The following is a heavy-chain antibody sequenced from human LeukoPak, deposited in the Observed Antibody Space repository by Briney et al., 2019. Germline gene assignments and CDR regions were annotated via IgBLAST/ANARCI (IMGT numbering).Heavy chain of an antibody. Sequence: GGSLRLSCAASGFTFSSYSVNWVRQAPGKGLEGISYISSSRVTIYYADSVRGGFTFSRDNARNSVSLLMNSLRVEDTAVYYCARSMIAFGGAIDYWGLGTQVTVSS. V-gene: IGHV3-48*01. D-gene: IGHD3-16*01. CDR1: GFTFSSYS. J-gene: IGHJ4*02. CDR3: ARSMIAFGGAIDY. CDR2: ISSSRVTI.